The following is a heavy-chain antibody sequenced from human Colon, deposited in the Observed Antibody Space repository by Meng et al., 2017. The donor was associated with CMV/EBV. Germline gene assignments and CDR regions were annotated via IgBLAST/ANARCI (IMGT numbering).Heavy chain of an antibody. D-gene: IGHD3-16*01. J-gene: IGHJ4*02. Sequence: GGSLRLSCAASGFTVSSNYMSWVRQAPGKGLEGVSVIYSGGSTYYADSVKGRFTISRDNSKNTLYLQMNSLRAEDTAVYYCARLGVPNYFDYWGQGTLVTVSS. V-gene: IGHV3-53*01. CDR1: GFTVSSNY. CDR2: IYSGGST. CDR3: ARLGVPNYFDY.